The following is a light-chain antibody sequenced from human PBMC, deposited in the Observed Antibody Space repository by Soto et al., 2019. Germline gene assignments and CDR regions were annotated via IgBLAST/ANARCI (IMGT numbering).Light chain of an antibody. Sequence: IVLTQSPATLSVSPGERATLSCRASQCVXSNFAWYQRKPGQAPRPLIXGQAARATGIPARFIGSGSGKEFTLTISSLQSEDFAVYYCQQYNNWPPKTFGQGTKVDIK. CDR3: QQYNNWPPKT. J-gene: IGKJ1*01. CDR1: QCVXSN. CDR2: GQA. V-gene: IGKV3-15*01.